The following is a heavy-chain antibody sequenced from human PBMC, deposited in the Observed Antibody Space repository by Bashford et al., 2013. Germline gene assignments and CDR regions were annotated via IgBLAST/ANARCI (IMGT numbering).Heavy chain of an antibody. Sequence: ASVKVSCKASGYTFTGYYMHWVRQAPGQGLEWMGWINPNSGSTNYAQRFQGRVTMTRDTSTNTVYMDVQNLSSEDTAMYYCARDPGYGSGSYDWLDPWGQGT. CDR2: INPNSGST. V-gene: IGHV1-2*02. D-gene: IGHD3-10*01. CDR3: ARDPGYGSGSYDWLDP. J-gene: IGHJ5*01. CDR1: GYTFTGYY.